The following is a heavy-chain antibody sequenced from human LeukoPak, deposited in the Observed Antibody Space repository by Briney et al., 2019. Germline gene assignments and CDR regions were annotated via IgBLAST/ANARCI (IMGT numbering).Heavy chain of an antibody. CDR3: ARSTSSEYDIYHFDY. V-gene: IGHV3-33*01. D-gene: IGHD3-9*01. Sequence: GRSLRLSCAASGFTLSSYGMHWVRQAPGKGLEWVAVIWYDGNNKYYADSVKGRFTISRDNSKNTLYLQMNSLRAEDTAVYYCARSTSSEYDIYHFDYWGQGTLVTVSS. CDR1: GFTLSSYG. J-gene: IGHJ4*02. CDR2: IWYDGNNK.